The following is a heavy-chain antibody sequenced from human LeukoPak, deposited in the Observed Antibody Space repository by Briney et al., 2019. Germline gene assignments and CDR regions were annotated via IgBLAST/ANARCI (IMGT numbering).Heavy chain of an antibody. J-gene: IGHJ4*02. CDR1: GFTFSSYG. V-gene: IGHV3-23*01. CDR3: AKLPYDSSGYYQKQYDS. CDR2: ISGSGGST. Sequence: GGSLRPSCAASGFTFSSYGMTWVRQAPGKGLEWVSAISGSGGSTYYADSVKGRFTISRDNSKNTLYLQMNSLRAEDTAVYYCAKLPYDSSGYYQKQYDSWGQGTLVTVSS. D-gene: IGHD3-22*01.